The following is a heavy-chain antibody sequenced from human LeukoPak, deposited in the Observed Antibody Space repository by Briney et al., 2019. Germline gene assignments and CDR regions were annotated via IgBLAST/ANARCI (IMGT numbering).Heavy chain of an antibody. CDR3: ARIIVAGASPGTIWFDT. V-gene: IGHV6-1*01. D-gene: IGHD1-1*01. Sequence: SQTLSLTCAISGDSVTSNTAVWKCIRQSPSRGLEWLQRTFYRSRWFNDFVLSVKSRININPDTSKNQFSLRLSSVTATDTATYYCARIIVAGASPGTIWFDTWGQGTLVAVSS. J-gene: IGHJ5*02. CDR2: TFYRSRWFN. CDR1: GDSVTSNTAV.